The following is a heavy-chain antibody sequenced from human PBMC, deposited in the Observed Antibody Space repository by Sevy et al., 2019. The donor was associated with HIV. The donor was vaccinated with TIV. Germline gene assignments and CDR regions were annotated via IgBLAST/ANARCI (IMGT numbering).Heavy chain of an antibody. CDR3: ARPYCSGDDCYSELDY. CDR1: GFNFRNYS. Sequence: GGSLRLSCAASGFNFRNYSMTWVRQAPGKGLDWVSYIGSGSGTIHYADSVKDRFTISRDNAKNSLFLQMNSLRDEDTAIYYCARPYCSGDDCYSELDYWGQGILVTVSS. D-gene: IGHD2-15*01. CDR2: IGSGSGTI. V-gene: IGHV3-48*02. J-gene: IGHJ4*02.